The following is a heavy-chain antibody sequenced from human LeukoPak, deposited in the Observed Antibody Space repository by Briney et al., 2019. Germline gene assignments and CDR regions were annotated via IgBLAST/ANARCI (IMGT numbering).Heavy chain of an antibody. CDR2: IKQDGSEK. V-gene: IGHV3-7*03. CDR3: AKGGSSWSRGGWFDP. Sequence: GGSLRLSCAASGFTFSGYWMSWVRQAPGKGLEWVANIKQDGSEKYYADSVKGRFTISRDNAKNSLYLQMNSLRAEDTALYYCAKGGSSWSRGGWFDPWGQGTLVTVSS. J-gene: IGHJ5*02. CDR1: GFTFSGYW. D-gene: IGHD6-13*01.